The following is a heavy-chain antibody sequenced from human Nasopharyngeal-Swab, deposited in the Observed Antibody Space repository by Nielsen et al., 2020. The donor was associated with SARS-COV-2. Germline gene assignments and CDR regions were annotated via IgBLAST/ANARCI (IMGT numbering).Heavy chain of an antibody. CDR2: ITGSGGST. CDR1: GFTFSSYA. J-gene: IGHJ4*02. CDR3: ARGRTWYFDY. V-gene: IGHV3-23*01. Sequence: GGSLRLSCAASGFTFSSYAMNWVRQAPGKGLEWVSAITGSGGSTYYTDSVKGRFTISRDNSKNTLYLQMNSLRADDTAVYYCARGRTWYFDYWGQGTLVTVSS.